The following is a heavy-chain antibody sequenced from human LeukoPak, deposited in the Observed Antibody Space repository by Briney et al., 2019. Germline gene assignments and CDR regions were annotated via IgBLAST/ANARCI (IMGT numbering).Heavy chain of an antibody. Sequence: SGPTLVKATQTLTLTCTFSGFSLSTSGVGVGWIREPPAKDLEWLALIYWDDDKRYSPSLKSRLTITKDTSKNQVVLTMTNMDPVDTATYYCAHRLGYCTNGVCYPYFDYWGQGTLVTVSS. V-gene: IGHV2-5*02. CDR3: AHRLGYCTNGVCYPYFDY. D-gene: IGHD2-8*01. CDR2: IYWDDDK. CDR1: GFSLSTSGVG. J-gene: IGHJ4*02.